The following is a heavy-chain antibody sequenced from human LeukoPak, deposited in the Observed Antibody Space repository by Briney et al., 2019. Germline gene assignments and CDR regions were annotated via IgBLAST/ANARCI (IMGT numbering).Heavy chain of an antibody. CDR1: GYTFTGYY. J-gene: IGHJ4*02. CDR2: INPNSGGT. Sequence: ASVKVSCKASGYTFTGYYMHWVRQAPGQGLEWMGWINPNSGGTNYAQKFQGRVTMTRDKSISTAYLQWSSLKASDTAMYYCARHNSGYDSHFDYWGQGTLVTVSS. D-gene: IGHD5-12*01. V-gene: IGHV1-2*02. CDR3: ARHNSGYDSHFDY.